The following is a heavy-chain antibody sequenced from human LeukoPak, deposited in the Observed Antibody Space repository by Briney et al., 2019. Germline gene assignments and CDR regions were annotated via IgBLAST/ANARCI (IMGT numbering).Heavy chain of an antibody. CDR1: QFTFSSSG. V-gene: IGHV3-23*01. CDR3: AKMQGYFDY. J-gene: IGHJ4*02. Sequence: GGSLRLSCAASQFTFSSSGMAWVRQSPEKGLEWVSAITGSGATTYYTDSVKGRFTISRDNSKSTVSLQMNSLRAEDTAIYYCAKMQGYFDYWGQGALVTVSS. CDR2: ITGSGATT.